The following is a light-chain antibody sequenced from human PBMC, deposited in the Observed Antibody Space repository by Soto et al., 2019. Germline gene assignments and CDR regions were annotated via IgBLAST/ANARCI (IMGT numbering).Light chain of an antibody. CDR2: DAS. J-gene: IGKJ2*01. CDR3: QQRSNWPRGT. V-gene: IGKV3-11*01. Sequence: EIVLTQSPATLSLSPGERATLSCRASQSVGSYLGWYQHKPGQAPSLLIYDASNRAPGIPAVCSGSGSGADFTLTIISLEPEDFAVYYCQQRSNWPRGTFGQGTKLEIK. CDR1: QSVGSY.